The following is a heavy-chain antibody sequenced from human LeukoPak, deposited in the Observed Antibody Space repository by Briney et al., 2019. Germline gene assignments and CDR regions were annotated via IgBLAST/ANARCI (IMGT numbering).Heavy chain of an antibody. CDR3: ARTAKDMVRGVKSWFDP. CDR2: INAYNGNT. J-gene: IGHJ5*02. CDR1: GNTFTSFG. D-gene: IGHD3-10*01. Sequence: ASVKISCNASGNTFTSFGICWVRQAPGQGLEWIRWINAYNGNTNYTQKFQDRVTMTTDTSTTTAYMELRSLRSEDTAVYYCARTAKDMVRGVKSWFDPWGQGTLVTVSS. V-gene: IGHV1-18*01.